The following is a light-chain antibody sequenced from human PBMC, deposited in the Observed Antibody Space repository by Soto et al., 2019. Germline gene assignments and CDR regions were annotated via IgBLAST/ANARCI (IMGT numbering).Light chain of an antibody. V-gene: IGKV3-20*01. CDR2: GAS. CDR3: QQYGSSPWT. J-gene: IGKJ1*01. Sequence: ETVLTQSPGTLSLSPGERATLSCRASQSVSRSYLAWYQQKPGQAPRLLMYGASFRATGIPDRFSGSGSGTDFTLTISRLEPEDFAVYYCQQYGSSPWTFGQGTKVEIK. CDR1: QSVSRSY.